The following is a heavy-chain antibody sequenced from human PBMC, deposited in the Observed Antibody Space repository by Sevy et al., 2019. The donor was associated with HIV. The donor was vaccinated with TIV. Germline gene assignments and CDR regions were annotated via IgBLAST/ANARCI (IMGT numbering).Heavy chain of an antibody. CDR3: AREGFTSSSFGWFDP. Sequence: SETLSLTCTVSGGSISYYYWTWIRQPPGKGLEWIGYIYDSGRTNCNPSLKSRVTISVDTSKNQFSLKLSPVTAADTAVYYCAREGFTSSSFGWFDPWGQGTLVTVSS. V-gene: IGHV4-59*13. J-gene: IGHJ5*02. CDR1: GGSISYYY. CDR2: IYDSGRT. D-gene: IGHD6-13*01.